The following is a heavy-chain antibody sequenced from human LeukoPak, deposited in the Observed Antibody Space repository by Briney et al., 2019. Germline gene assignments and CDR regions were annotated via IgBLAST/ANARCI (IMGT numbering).Heavy chain of an antibody. J-gene: IGHJ4*02. Sequence: SETLPLTCAVYGGSFSGYYWSWIRQPPGKGLEWIGEINHGGSTNYNPSLKSRVTISVDTSKNQFSLKLSSVTAADTAVYYCASRTKLRYFDWLLPTGDYWGQGTLVTVSS. CDR1: GGSFSGYY. D-gene: IGHD3-9*01. V-gene: IGHV4-34*01. CDR3: ASRTKLRYFDWLLPTGDY. CDR2: INHGGST.